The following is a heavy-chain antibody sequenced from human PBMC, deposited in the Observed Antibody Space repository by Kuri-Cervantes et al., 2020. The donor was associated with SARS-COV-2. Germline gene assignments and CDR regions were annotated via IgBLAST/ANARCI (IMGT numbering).Heavy chain of an antibody. CDR2: IYYSGST. CDR1: GYSISSGYY. CDR3: ARRSSGWTIDY. J-gene: IGHJ4*02. V-gene: IGHV4-38-2*02. D-gene: IGHD6-19*01. Sequence: GSLRLSCTVSGYSISSGYYWGWIRQPPGKGLEWIGSIYYSGSTYYNPSHKSRVTISVDTSKNQFSLKLSSVTAADTAVYYCARRSSGWTIDYWGQGTLVTVSS.